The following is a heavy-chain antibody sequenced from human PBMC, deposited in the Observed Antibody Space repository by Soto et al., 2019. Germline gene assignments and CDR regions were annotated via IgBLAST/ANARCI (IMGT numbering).Heavy chain of an antibody. CDR1: GGSFSGYY. J-gene: IGHJ4*02. V-gene: IGHV4-34*01. Sequence: PSLTCAVYGGSFSGYYWSWIRQPPGKGLEWIGEINHSGSTNYNPSLKSRVTISVDTSKNQFSLKLSSVTAADTAVYYCARGRYSSSWFYYFDYWGQGTLVTVSS. CDR2: INHSGST. CDR3: ARGRYSSSWFYYFDY. D-gene: IGHD6-13*01.